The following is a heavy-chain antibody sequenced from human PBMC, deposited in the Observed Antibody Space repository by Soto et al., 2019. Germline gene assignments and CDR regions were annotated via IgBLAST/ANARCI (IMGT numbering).Heavy chain of an antibody. V-gene: IGHV4-39*07. J-gene: IGHJ4*02. CDR3: ARGGIAAAAPPDY. CDR1: GGSISSSNDY. CDR2: MFHSGST. Sequence: PSENLSLTCSVSGGSISSSNDYWGWIRQPPGKGLEWLGSMFHSGSTYYNPSLKSRVTISVDTSKNQFSLKLSSVTAADTAVYYCARGGIAAAAPPDYWGQGTLVTVSS. D-gene: IGHD6-13*01.